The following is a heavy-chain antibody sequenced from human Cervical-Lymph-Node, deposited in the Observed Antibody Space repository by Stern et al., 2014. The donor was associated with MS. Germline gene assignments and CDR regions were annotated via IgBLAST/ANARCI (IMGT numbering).Heavy chain of an antibody. J-gene: IGHJ2*01. V-gene: IGHV5-51*03. CDR2: IYLGDSET. CDR1: GYSFTRDW. D-gene: IGHD6-19*01. Sequence: MQLVQSGAEVKKPGESLKISCKGSGYSFTRDWIGWVRQTPGKGLEWMGIIYLGDSETRYSPSFQGQVTISADKSISTAYLQWSSLKASDTAMYYCARLPDSGGWYGIWYFDLWGRGTLVTVYS. CDR3: ARLPDSGGWYGIWYFDL.